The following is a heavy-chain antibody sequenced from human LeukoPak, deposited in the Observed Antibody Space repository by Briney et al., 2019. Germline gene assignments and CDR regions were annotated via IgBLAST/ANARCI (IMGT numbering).Heavy chain of an antibody. CDR1: GFTFSSHW. CDR2: INSDGSST. Sequence: GGSLRLSCAASGFTFSSHWMHWVRQAPGKGLVWVSRINSDGSSTSYADSVKGRFTISRDNAKNALYLQMNSLTAEDTALYHCARDRSYGSFDYWGQGTLVTVSS. D-gene: IGHD5-18*01. CDR3: ARDRSYGSFDY. J-gene: IGHJ4*02. V-gene: IGHV3-74*01.